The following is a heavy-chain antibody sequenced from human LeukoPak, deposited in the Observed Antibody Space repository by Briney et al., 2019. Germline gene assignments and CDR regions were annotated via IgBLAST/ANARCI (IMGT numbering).Heavy chain of an antibody. Sequence: ASVKVSCKASGYTFTSYYMHWVRQAPGQGLEWMGWISAYNGNTNYAQKLQGRVTMTTDTSTSTAYMELRSLRSDDTAVYYCARYLPLPGSPRMDVWGQGTTVTVSS. CDR1: GYTFTSYY. D-gene: IGHD3-10*01. CDR2: ISAYNGNT. J-gene: IGHJ6*02. V-gene: IGHV1-18*04. CDR3: ARYLPLPGSPRMDV.